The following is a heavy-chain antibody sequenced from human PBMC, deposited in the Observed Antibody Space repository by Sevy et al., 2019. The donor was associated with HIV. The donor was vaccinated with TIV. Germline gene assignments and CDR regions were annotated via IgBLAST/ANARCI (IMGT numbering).Heavy chain of an antibody. Sequence: GESLKISCAASGFTFSSYAMSWVRQAPGKGLEWVSAISGSGGSTYYADSVKGRFTISRDNSKNTLYLQMNSLRAEDTAVYYCAKDLRASGTRALDYWGQGTLVTVSS. CDR2: ISGSGGST. CDR3: AKDLRASGTRALDY. CDR1: GFTFSSYA. V-gene: IGHV3-23*01. J-gene: IGHJ4*02. D-gene: IGHD1-26*01.